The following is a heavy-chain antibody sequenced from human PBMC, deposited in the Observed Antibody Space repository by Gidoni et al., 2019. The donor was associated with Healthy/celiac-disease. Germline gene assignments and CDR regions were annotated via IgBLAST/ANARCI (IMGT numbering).Heavy chain of an antibody. D-gene: IGHD5-18*01. CDR2: ICPGYSDT. CDR3: ARLTYPRHGYSYGYTSASYYYYMDV. J-gene: IGHJ6*03. CDR1: GYSFTSSG. Sequence: EVQLVQSGAEVKTPGESLKISCKGSGYSFTSSGIGRVRQMPGKGLEWMGIICPGYSDTRYSPSFQGQVTISADKSISTAYLQWSSLKASDTAMYYCARLTYPRHGYSYGYTSASYYYYMDVWGQGTTVTVSS. V-gene: IGHV5-51*01.